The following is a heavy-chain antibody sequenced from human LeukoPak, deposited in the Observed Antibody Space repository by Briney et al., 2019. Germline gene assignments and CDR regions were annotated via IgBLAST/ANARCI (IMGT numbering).Heavy chain of an antibody. Sequence: GGSLRLSCAASGFSFSDACMSWVRQAPGKGLEWVGRIKSKTAGGTTAYAAPVKGRLTISRDDSKTTLYLQMNSLKTEDTAVHYCTTEYFDSSAYYYINDWGQGTLVTVSS. V-gene: IGHV3-15*01. CDR1: GFSFSDAC. CDR3: TTEYFDSSAYYYIND. CDR2: IKSKTAGGTT. D-gene: IGHD3-22*01. J-gene: IGHJ4*02.